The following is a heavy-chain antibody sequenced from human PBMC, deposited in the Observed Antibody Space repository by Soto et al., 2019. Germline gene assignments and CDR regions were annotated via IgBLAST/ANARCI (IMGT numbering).Heavy chain of an antibody. V-gene: IGHV4-59*01. CDR2: IYYSGST. J-gene: IGHJ6*02. CDR1: GGSTSSYY. CDR3: ASGWYQPIYYYYYGMDV. Sequence: KASETLSLTCTVSGGSTSSYYWSWIRQPPGKGLEWIGYIYYSGSTNYNPSLKSRVTISVDTSKNQFSLKLSSVTAADTAVYYCASGWYQPIYYYYYGMDVWGQGTTVTVSS. D-gene: IGHD2-2*01.